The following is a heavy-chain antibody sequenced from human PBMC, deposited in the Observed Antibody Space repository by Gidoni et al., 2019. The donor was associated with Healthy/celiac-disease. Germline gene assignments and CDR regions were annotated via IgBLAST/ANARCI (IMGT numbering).Heavy chain of an antibody. CDR1: GFTFSRYR. V-gene: IGHV3-21*01. Sequence: EVQLVESGGGLVKPGGSLRLSCAASGFTFSRYRMHWVRQAPGKGLEWVSSISSSSSYTYYADSVKGRFTISRDNAKNSLDLQMNSLRAEDTAVYYCARAYSSGWYSVQINYYYGMDVWGQGTTVTVSS. CDR3: ARAYSSGWYSVQINYYYGMDV. J-gene: IGHJ6*02. CDR2: ISSSSSYT. D-gene: IGHD6-19*01.